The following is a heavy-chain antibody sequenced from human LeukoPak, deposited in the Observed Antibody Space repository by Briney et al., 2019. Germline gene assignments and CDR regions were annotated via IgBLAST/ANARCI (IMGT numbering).Heavy chain of an antibody. CDR1: GFTFSSYW. CDR3: ARESRDGFNRPSFDY. V-gene: IGHV3-7*01. D-gene: IGHD5-24*01. Sequence: GGSLRLSCAASGFTFSSYWMSWVRQAPGKGLEWVANIKQDGSEKYYVDSVKGRFTISRDNAKNSLYLQMNSLRAEDTAVYYCARESRDGFNRPSFDYWGQGTLVTVSS. CDR2: IKQDGSEK. J-gene: IGHJ4*02.